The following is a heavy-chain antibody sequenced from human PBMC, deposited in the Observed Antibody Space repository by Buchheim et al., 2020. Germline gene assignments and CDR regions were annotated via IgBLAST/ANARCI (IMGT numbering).Heavy chain of an antibody. Sequence: QVQLQQWGAGLLKPSETLSLTCAVYGGSFSGYYWSWIRQPPGKGLEWIGEINHSGSTNYNPSLKSRVTISVDTSKKQFSLKLSSVTAADTAVYYCARVVVPAAMRGGMDVWGQGTT. CDR2: INHSGST. CDR1: GGSFSGYY. D-gene: IGHD2-2*01. J-gene: IGHJ6*02. CDR3: ARVVVPAAMRGGMDV. V-gene: IGHV4-34*01.